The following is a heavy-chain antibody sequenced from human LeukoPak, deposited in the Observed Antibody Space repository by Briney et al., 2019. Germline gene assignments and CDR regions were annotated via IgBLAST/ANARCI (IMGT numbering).Heavy chain of an antibody. CDR3: AKHLSGYSGYDPFDY. D-gene: IGHD5-12*01. CDR2: ISGSGGST. Sequence: PGGSLRLSCGAYGFTFSTYGMSWVRQAPGKGLEWVSGISGSGGSTYYADSVKGRFTISRDNAKNSLYLQMNSLRAEDTAVYYCAKHLSGYSGYDPFDYWGQGTLVTVSS. V-gene: IGHV3-23*01. J-gene: IGHJ4*02. CDR1: GFTFSTYG.